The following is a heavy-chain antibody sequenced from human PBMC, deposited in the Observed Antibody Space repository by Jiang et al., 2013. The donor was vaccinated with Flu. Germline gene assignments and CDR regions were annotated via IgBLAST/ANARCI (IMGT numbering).Heavy chain of an antibody. Sequence: SGAEVKKPGASVKVSCKASGYTFTRYYIHWVRQAPGQGLEWMGIINSSGGSTKYAAKFQGRVTMTTDTSTSTVYMFLSSLTSEDTAVYYCARDFYDSGSYSDYWGQGTLVTVSS. D-gene: IGHD3-10*01. V-gene: IGHV1-46*01. CDR3: ARDFYDSGSYSDY. CDR2: INSSGGST. J-gene: IGHJ4*02. CDR1: GYTFTRYY.